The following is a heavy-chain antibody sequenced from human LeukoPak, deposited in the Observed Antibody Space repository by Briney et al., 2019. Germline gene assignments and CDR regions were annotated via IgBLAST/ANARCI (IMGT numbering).Heavy chain of an antibody. CDR2: IYYSGST. CDR3: ARDRAYYYDSSGYSSVSAFDL. D-gene: IGHD3-22*01. V-gene: IGHV4-30-4*08. CDR1: GGSISSGDYY. Sequence: SETLSLTCTVSGGSISSGDYYWSWIRQPPGKGLEWIGYIYYSGSTYYNPSLKSRVTISVDTSKNQFSLKLSSVTAADTAVYYCARDRAYYYDSSGYSSVSAFDLWGQGTMVTVSS. J-gene: IGHJ3*01.